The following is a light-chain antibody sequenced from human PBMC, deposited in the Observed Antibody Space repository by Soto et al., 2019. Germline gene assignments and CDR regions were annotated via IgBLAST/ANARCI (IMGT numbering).Light chain of an antibody. CDR2: GAS. CDR3: QQIYRTPFS. J-gene: IGKJ3*01. V-gene: IGKV1-39*01. CDR1: QSISNY. Sequence: DIQMTQSPSSLSASVGDRVTITCRASQSISNYLNWYQQKPGKAPKLLIYGASSLQSGVPSGFSGSGSGTDFTLTISSLQPEDFATYYCQQIYRTPFSFGPGTKVDIK.